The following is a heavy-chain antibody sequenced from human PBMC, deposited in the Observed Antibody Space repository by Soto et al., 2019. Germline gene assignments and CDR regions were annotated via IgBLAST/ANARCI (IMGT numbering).Heavy chain of an antibody. CDR3: ARDRGGWYGTIDY. J-gene: IGHJ4*02. CDR1: GFTFRSYA. V-gene: IGHV3-23*01. D-gene: IGHD6-19*01. Sequence: XXSLRLSFAASGFTFRSYAMRWVRQAPGKWLEWVSIISGSGGSTYYADSVKGRFTISRDYSKNTLFLHMNSLTAEDTAVYYCARDRGGWYGTIDYWGQGTLVTVSS. CDR2: ISGSGGST.